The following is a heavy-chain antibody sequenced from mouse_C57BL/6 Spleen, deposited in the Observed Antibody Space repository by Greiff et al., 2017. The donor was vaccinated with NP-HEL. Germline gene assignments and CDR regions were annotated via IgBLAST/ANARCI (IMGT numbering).Heavy chain of an antibody. Sequence: QVQLQQPGAELVKPGASVKLSCKASGYTFTSYWMHWVKQRPGQGLEWIGMIHPNSGSTNYNEKFKSKATLTVDKSSSTAYMQFSSLTSEDSAGYYCARWDDGYYLIADWGQGTLVTVSA. CDR2: IHPNSGST. J-gene: IGHJ3*01. D-gene: IGHD2-3*01. CDR1: GYTFTSYW. CDR3: ARWDDGYYLIAD. V-gene: IGHV1-64*01.